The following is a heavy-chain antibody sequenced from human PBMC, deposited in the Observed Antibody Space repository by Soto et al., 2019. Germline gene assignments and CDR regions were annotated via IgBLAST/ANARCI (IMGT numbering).Heavy chain of an antibody. CDR1: GFTSSNYW. CDR3: VRFTTVTTFNSYGMDV. Sequence: LRLSCVASGFTSSNYWMHWVRQDPGKALAWVSRINPDGSSTSYADSVKGRFTISRDDAKNTLYLQMNSLRVEDSAVYYCVRFTTVTTFNSYGMDVWGQGTTVTVSS. J-gene: IGHJ6*02. CDR2: INPDGSST. V-gene: IGHV3-74*01. D-gene: IGHD4-17*01.